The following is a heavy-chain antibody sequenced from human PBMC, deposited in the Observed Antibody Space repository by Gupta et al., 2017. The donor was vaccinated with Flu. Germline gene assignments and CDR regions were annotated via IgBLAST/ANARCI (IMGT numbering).Heavy chain of an antibody. Sequence: EVQLVESGGGLVQHGGSLRLSCAASGFTFSDSWMNWVRQAPGKGLEWVANINQDGSTKNYVDSLKGRFTVSRDNAKNSLYLQMDSLRAEDTAVYFCARNRGWEQFDYWGQGTLVTVSS. CDR3: ARNRGWEQFDY. D-gene: IGHD5-24*01. J-gene: IGHJ4*02. V-gene: IGHV3-7*01. CDR1: GFTFSDSW. CDR2: INQDGSTK.